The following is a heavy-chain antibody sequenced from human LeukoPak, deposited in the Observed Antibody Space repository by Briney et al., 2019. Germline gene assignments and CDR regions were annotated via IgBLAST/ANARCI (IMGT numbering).Heavy chain of an antibody. CDR2: IIPIFGTA. D-gene: IGHD3-9*01. CDR3: ASYYDKYWFDP. Sequence: APVKVSCKASGGTFSSYAISWVRQAPGQGLEWMGGIIPIFGTANYAQKFQGRVTITADESTSTAYMELRSLRSEDTAVYYCASYYDKYWFDPWGQGTLVTVSS. V-gene: IGHV1-69*13. CDR1: GGTFSSYA. J-gene: IGHJ5*02.